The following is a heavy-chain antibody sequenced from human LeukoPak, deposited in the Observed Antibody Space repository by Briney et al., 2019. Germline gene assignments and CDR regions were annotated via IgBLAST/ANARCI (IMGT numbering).Heavy chain of an antibody. CDR3: ARDRDYGKYYYYGMDV. CDR2: IYYSGST. Sequence: SETLSLTCSVSGGSISTSSYYWGWIRQPPGKGLEWIGSIYYSGSTNYNPSLKSRVTISVDTSKNQFSLKLSSVTAADTAVYYCARDRDYGKYYYYGMDVWGQGTTVTVSS. CDR1: GGSISTSSYY. J-gene: IGHJ6*02. V-gene: IGHV4-39*07. D-gene: IGHD4-17*01.